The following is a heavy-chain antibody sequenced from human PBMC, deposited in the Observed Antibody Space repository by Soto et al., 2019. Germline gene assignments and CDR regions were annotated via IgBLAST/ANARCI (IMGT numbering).Heavy chain of an antibody. CDR3: EREESGSSGYSPLNYYYYGMDV. J-gene: IGHJ6*02. Sequence: QVQLVQSGAEVKKPGASVKVSCKASGYTFTSYYMHWVRQAPGQGLEWMGIINPSGGSTSYAQKFQGRVTITRDTSTRTVYMELSSLRSEETAVYYCEREESGSSGYSPLNYYYYGMDVWGQGTTVTDS. V-gene: IGHV1-46*01. D-gene: IGHD6-13*01. CDR1: GYTFTSYY. CDR2: INPSGGST.